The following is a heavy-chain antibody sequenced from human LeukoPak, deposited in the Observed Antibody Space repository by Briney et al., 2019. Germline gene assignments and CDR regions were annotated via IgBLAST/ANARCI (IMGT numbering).Heavy chain of an antibody. D-gene: IGHD2/OR15-2a*01. V-gene: IGHV4-59*08. Sequence: SETLSITCTVSGDSISSYYWNWIRQPPGKGPEWIGYIYFSGSTNYNPSLKSRVTMSVDTSKNQFSLKLSSVTAADTAVYYCARGFYSEPFDYWGQGILVTVSS. CDR2: IYFSGST. CDR1: GDSISSYY. J-gene: IGHJ4*02. CDR3: ARGFYSEPFDY.